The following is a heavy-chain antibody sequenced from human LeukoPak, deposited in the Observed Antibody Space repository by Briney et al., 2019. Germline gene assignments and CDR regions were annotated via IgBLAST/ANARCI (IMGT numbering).Heavy chain of an antibody. CDR2: IYHSGST. D-gene: IGHD2-2*01. J-gene: IGHJ6*03. CDR3: ATHWLPADYYYYYMDV. CDR1: GGSISSGGYY. Sequence: KSSETLSPTCTVSGGSISSGGYYWSWIRQPPGKGLEWIGYIYHSGSTYYNPSLKSRVTISVDRSKNQFSLKLSSVTAADTAVYYCATHWLPADYYYYYMDVWGKGTTVTVSS. V-gene: IGHV4-30-2*01.